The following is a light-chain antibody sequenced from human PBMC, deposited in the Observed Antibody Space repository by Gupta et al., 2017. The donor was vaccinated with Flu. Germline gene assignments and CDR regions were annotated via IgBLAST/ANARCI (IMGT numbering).Light chain of an antibody. V-gene: IGLV1-40*01. CDR1: SSNIGAGYD. J-gene: IGLJ2*01. Sequence: SVLTQPPSVSGPPGQNITISCTGTSSNIGAGYDVHWYQQLPGTAPKFVIAGNSNRPAGVPDRFSGSKSGTSVSLAITGLQHEDEADYHCQSDDISRNLVFGGGTKLTVL. CDR2: GNS. CDR3: QSDDISRNLV.